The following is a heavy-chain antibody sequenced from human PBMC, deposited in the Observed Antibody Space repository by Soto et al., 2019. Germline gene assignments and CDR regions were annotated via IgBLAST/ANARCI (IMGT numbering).Heavy chain of an antibody. V-gene: IGHV3-11*01. D-gene: IGHD2-15*01. CDR2: ISSSGSII. CDR1: GFTCSDYY. CDR3: ARGLYEGFCRRDDCNPTWFDP. Sequence: PGGSLRLSCAASGFTCSDYYMNWIRQAPGMGLEWLSYISSSGSIISYADSVKSRFTISRDNARNSLSMQPNSLRAEDTAVYYCARGLYEGFCRRDDCNPTWFDPWGQGTRVTVSS. J-gene: IGHJ5*02.